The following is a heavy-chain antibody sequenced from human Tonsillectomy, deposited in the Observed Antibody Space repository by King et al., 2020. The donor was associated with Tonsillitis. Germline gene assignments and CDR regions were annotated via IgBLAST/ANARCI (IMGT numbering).Heavy chain of an antibody. D-gene: IGHD3-16*01. Sequence: QLQLQESGPGLVKPSETLSLTCTVSGGSISSSSYYWGWIRQPPGKGLEWIGSIYYSGRTYYNPSLKSRVTISVDTSKNQFSLKLSSVTAADTAVYHCARTYYDYLWGSRSGYLDYWGRGTLVTVSS. V-gene: IGHV4-39*01. CDR2: IYYSGRT. CDR1: GGSISSSSYY. CDR3: ARTYYDYLWGSRSGYLDY. J-gene: IGHJ4*02.